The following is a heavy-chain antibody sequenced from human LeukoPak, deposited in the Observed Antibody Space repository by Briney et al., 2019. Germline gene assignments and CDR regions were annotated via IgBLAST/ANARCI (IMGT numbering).Heavy chain of an antibody. CDR1: GFSFDDYG. D-gene: IGHD3-10*02. Sequence: TGGSLRLSCAASGFSFDDYGMHWVRQAPGKGLEWVSGISWNSGSIGYADSVKGRFTISRDNAKNSLYLQMNSLRAEDTAVCYCAELGITMIGGVWGKGTTVTISS. J-gene: IGHJ6*04. CDR2: ISWNSGSI. CDR3: AELGITMIGGV. V-gene: IGHV3-9*01.